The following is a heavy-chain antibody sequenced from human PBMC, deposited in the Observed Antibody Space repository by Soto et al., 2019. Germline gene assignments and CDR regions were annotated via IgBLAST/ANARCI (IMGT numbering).Heavy chain of an antibody. V-gene: IGHV1-18*04. CDR3: ARAPLDVRWFGELLVDNWFDP. CDR2: ISAYNGNT. Sequence: GASVKVSCKASGYTFTSYGISWVRQAPGQGLEWMGWISAYNGNTNYAQKLQGRVTMTTDTSTSTAYMELRSLRSDDTAVYYCARAPLDVRWFGELLVDNWFDPWGQGTLVTVSS. CDR1: GYTFTSYG. D-gene: IGHD3-10*01. J-gene: IGHJ5*02.